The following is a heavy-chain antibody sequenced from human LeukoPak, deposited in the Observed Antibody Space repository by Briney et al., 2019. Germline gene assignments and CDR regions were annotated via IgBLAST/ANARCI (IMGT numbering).Heavy chain of an antibody. J-gene: IGHJ4*02. Sequence: WVRQPPGKGLEWIGSIYYSGSTYYNPSLKSRVTISVDTSKNQFSLKLSSVTAADTAVYYCARHAADTAMVDWGQGTLVTVSS. V-gene: IGHV4-39*01. CDR3: ARHAADTAMVD. D-gene: IGHD5-18*01. CDR2: IYYSGST.